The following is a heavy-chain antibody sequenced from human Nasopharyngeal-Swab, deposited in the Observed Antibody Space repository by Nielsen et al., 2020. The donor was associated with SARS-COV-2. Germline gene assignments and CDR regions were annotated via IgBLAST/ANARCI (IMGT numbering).Heavy chain of an antibody. D-gene: IGHD3-16*01. Sequence: WVRQAPGQRLEWMGWINPGNGNTKYSQEFQGRVTITRDTPASTAYMELSSPRSEDTAIYYCARDLGGYYYYMDVWGKGTTVTVSS. V-gene: IGHV1-3*01. CDR3: ARDLGGYYYYMDV. CDR2: INPGNGNT. J-gene: IGHJ6*03.